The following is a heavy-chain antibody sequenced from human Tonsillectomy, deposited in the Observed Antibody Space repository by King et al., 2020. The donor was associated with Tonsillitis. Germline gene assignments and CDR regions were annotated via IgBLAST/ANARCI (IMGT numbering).Heavy chain of an antibody. CDR3: SRDNWSDAFDI. CDR2: KSAGSGRT. Sequence: EVQLVESGGDLVQPAGSLRLSCAASGFTFSSYAMSWVRQAPGKGLEWVSTKSAGSGRTYYADSVRGRFTTARDNSQNTLYLQMNSLRAEDTAVYYCSRDNWSDAFDIWGQGTMVIVSS. J-gene: IGHJ3*02. V-gene: IGHV3-23*04. D-gene: IGHD1-1*01. CDR1: GFTFSSYA.